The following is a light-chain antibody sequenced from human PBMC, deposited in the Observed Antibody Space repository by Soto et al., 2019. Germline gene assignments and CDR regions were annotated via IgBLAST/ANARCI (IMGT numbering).Light chain of an antibody. J-gene: IGLJ2*01. V-gene: IGLV1-51*01. Sequence: QSVLTQPPSASATPGQRVTISCSGSSTNIGNGHVSWYQHLPGTAPKLLIYDNDKRPSGIPDRFSGSKSDTAATLGITGLQTGDEADYYCETWDSSLRTVLFGGGTQLTVL. CDR1: STNIGNGH. CDR3: ETWDSSLRTVL. CDR2: DND.